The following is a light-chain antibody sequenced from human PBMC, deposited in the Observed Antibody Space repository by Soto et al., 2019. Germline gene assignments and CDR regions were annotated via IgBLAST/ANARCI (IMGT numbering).Light chain of an antibody. CDR1: QSVSNN. J-gene: IGKJ5*01. CDR2: GAS. Sequence: EIVMTQSPATLSLSPGERATLSCRASQSVSNNLAWYQQKPGQAPRLLMYGASTRATGIPARLSGSGSGTEFTLTITSLQPEDFAVYYCQQYNYLITFGQGTRLEIK. CDR3: QQYNYLIT. V-gene: IGKV3-15*01.